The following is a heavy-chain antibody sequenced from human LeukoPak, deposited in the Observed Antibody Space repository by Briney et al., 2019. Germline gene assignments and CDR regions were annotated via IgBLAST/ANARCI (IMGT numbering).Heavy chain of an antibody. CDR3: AKVVDCTNGVCWNYYGMDV. D-gene: IGHD2-8*01. CDR1: GFTFDDYT. V-gene: IGHV3-43*01. J-gene: IGHJ6*02. Sequence: PGGSLRLSCAASGFTFDDYTMHWVRQAPGKGLEWVSLISWDGGSTYYADSVKGRFTISRDNSKNSLYLQMNSLRTEDTALYYCAKVVDCTNGVCWNYYGMDVWGQGTTVTVSS. CDR2: ISWDGGST.